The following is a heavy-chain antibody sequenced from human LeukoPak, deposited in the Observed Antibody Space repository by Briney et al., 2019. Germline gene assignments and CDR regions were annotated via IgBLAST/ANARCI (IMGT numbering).Heavy chain of an antibody. Sequence: SQTLSLTCTVSGGSISSGSYYWSWIRQPAGKGLEWIGRIYTSGSTNYNPSLTSRVTISVDTSKNQFSLKLSSVTAADTAVYYCARDGSGYGHTYDYWGQGTLVTVSS. V-gene: IGHV4-61*02. CDR1: GGSISSGSYY. J-gene: IGHJ4*02. CDR2: IYTSGST. D-gene: IGHD3-22*01. CDR3: ARDGSGYGHTYDY.